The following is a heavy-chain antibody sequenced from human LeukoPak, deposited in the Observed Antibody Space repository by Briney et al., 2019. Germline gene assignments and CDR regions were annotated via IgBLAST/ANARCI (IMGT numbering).Heavy chain of an antibody. V-gene: IGHV3-21*01. D-gene: IGHD6-13*01. CDR1: GFTFSSYS. Sequence: PGRSLRLSCAASGFTFSSYSMNRVRQAPGKGLEWVSSISSSSSSYIYYADSVKGRFTISRDNSKNTLYLQMNSLRAEDTAVYYCARDGDSSSWYLRSYYYYYMDVWGKGTTVTVSS. CDR2: ISSSSSSYI. CDR3: ARDGDSSSWYLRSYYYYYMDV. J-gene: IGHJ6*03.